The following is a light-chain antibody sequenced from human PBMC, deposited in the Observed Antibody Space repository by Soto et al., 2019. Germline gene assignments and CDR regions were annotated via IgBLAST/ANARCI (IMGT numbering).Light chain of an antibody. CDR3: QQYNNWPPWT. CDR2: GAS. Sequence: EIMLTQSPGTLSLSPGERATLSCRASQSVSSKLAWFQQKPGQAPSLLIYGASTRATGIPARFSGSGSGTVFTLNISSLQSEDFALYYCQQYNNWPPWTFGQGTKV. J-gene: IGKJ1*01. V-gene: IGKV3-15*01. CDR1: QSVSSK.